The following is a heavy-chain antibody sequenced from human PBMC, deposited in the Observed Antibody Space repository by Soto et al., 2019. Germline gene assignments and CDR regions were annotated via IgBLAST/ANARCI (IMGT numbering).Heavy chain of an antibody. Sequence: SVKVSCKASGFTFTSSAVQWVRQARGQSLEWIGWIVVGSGNTNYARKFQERVTITRDMSTSTAYMELSSPRSEDTAVYYCAADIYDFWSGYYKDFDYWGQGTLVTVSS. CDR1: GFTFTSSA. J-gene: IGHJ4*02. D-gene: IGHD3-3*01. CDR3: AADIYDFWSGYYKDFDY. V-gene: IGHV1-58*01. CDR2: IVVGSGNT.